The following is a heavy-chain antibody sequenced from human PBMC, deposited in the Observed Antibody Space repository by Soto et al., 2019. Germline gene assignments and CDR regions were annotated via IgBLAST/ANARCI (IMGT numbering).Heavy chain of an antibody. CDR2: IFWDDDK. CDR3: AHTKIGVAAGNRVYLLDP. D-gene: IGHD6-13*01. V-gene: IGHV2-5*02. Sequence: QLTLKESGPTLVKPTQTLTLTCTFSGFSLSTSDVGVGWIRQPPGKALDWLAVIFWDDDKRYSPSLKNRLTISKDTSRNQVVLTMTNMDPVDTATYYCAHTKIGVAAGNRVYLLDPWGQETLVTVSS. CDR1: GFSLSTSDVG. J-gene: IGHJ5*02.